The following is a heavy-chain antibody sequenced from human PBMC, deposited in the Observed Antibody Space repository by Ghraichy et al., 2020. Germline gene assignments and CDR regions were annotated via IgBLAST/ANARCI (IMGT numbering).Heavy chain of an antibody. CDR1: GFTFSDYY. CDR3: ARTVIAVAATAYFQH. J-gene: IGHJ1*01. V-gene: IGHV3-11*06. CDR2: ISGSSSYT. Sequence: GGSLRLSCAASGFTFSDYYMSWIRQAPGKGLEWVSYISGSSSYTNYADSVKGRFTISRDNAKNSLYLQMNSLRAEDTAVYYCARTVIAVAATAYFQHWGQGTLVTVSS. D-gene: IGHD6-19*01.